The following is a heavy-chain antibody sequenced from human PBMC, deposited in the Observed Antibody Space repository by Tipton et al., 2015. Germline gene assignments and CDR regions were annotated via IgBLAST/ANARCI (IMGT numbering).Heavy chain of an antibody. J-gene: IGHJ4*02. CDR2: IYYSGNT. D-gene: IGHD5-12*01. Sequence: TLSLTCTVSGDSINSGGYYWSWIRQHPGKGLEWIGYIYYSGNTYYNPSLKSRVTISVDTSKSQFSLKLTSVTAADTAVYYCARVKVATMLYYFDYRGQGTLVTVSS. CDR3: ARVKVATMLYYFDY. V-gene: IGHV4-31*03. CDR1: GDSINSGGYY.